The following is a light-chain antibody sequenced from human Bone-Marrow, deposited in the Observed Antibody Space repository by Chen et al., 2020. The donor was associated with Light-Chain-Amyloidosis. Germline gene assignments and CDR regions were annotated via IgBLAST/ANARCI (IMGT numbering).Light chain of an antibody. CDR1: SSDVGGDNH. CDR3: SSYTITNTLV. V-gene: IGLV2-14*01. J-gene: IGLJ1*01. CDR2: EDT. Sequence: QSALTQPVSVSGSPGQSITIPCAGTSSDVGGDNHVSWYQQHPDKAPKRMIYEDTNRPSWVPDRFSGSKSDNTASLTISGLQTEDEADYFCSSYTITNTLVFGSGTRVTVL.